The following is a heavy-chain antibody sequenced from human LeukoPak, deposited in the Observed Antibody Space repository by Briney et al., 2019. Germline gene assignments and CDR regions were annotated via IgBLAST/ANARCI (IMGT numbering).Heavy chain of an antibody. CDR1: GYSISSGYY. D-gene: IGHD1-14*01. CDR2: IYHSGST. Sequence: SETLSLTCTVSGYSISSGYYWGWIRQPPGKGLEWIGSIYHSGSTYYNPSLKSRVTISVDTSKNQFSLKLSSVTAADTAVYYCARSAITTYYYYYMDVWGKGTTVTVSS. CDR3: ARSAITTYYYYYMDV. J-gene: IGHJ6*03. V-gene: IGHV4-38-2*02.